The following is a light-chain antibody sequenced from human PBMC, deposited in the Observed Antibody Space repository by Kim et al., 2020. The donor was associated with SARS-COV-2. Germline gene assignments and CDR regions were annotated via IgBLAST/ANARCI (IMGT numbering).Light chain of an antibody. V-gene: IGLV1-44*01. Sequence: GQRVTSSCSGRPSNIGSNTVNWYQQRPGTAPKLLIYTNNQRPSGVPDRFSGSKSGTSASLAISGLQSEDEADYYCAAWDGSLNGVVFGGGTQLTVL. CDR2: TNN. CDR1: PSNIGSNT. CDR3: AAWDGSLNGVV. J-gene: IGLJ2*01.